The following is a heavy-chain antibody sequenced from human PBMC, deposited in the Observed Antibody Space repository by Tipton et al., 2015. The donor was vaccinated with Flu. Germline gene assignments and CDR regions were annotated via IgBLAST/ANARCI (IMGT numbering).Heavy chain of an antibody. V-gene: IGHV4-59*02. Sequence: TLSLTCTVSGGSVSPYYWNWVRQSPGKGLEWLGYIYYRGTTGYNPSLKSRVTISVDTSKNQVSLKLTSVTAADTAVYYCARDLVQDYRDQYFGMDVWGQGTTVTVSS. D-gene: IGHD4-11*01. CDR1: GGSVSPYY. CDR2: IYYRGTT. J-gene: IGHJ6*02. CDR3: ARDLVQDYRDQYFGMDV.